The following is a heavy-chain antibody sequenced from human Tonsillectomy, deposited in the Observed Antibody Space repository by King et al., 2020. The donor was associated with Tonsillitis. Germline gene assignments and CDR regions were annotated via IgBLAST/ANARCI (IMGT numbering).Heavy chain of an antibody. CDR3: AREGSSGSDAFDI. D-gene: IGHD6-19*01. Sequence: VQLVESGGGLVKPGGSLRLSCAASGFTFSSYSMNWVRQAPGKGLEWVSSISSSSSYIYYADSVKGRFTISRDNAKNSLYLQMNSLRAEDTAVYYCAREGSSGSDAFDIWGQGTMVTVSS. CDR2: ISSSSSYI. V-gene: IGHV3-21*01. J-gene: IGHJ3*02. CDR1: GFTFSSYS.